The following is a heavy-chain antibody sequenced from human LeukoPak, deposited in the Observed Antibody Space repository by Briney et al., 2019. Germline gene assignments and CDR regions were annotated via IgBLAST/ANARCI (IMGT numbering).Heavy chain of an antibody. CDR2: IIPIFNTT. J-gene: IGHJ6*03. CDR3: AIDSYSSMRYYYYMDV. Sequence: ASVKVSCKASGGTFSSYAISWVRQAPGQGLEWMGGIIPIFNTTNYAPKFQGRVTITADESTSTAYMELSSLRSEDTAVYYCAIDSYSSMRYYYYMDVWGKGTTVTVSS. CDR1: GGTFSSYA. D-gene: IGHD6-13*01. V-gene: IGHV1-69*13.